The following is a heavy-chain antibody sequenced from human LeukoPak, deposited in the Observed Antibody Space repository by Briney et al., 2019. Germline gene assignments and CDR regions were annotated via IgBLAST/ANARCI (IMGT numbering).Heavy chain of an antibody. D-gene: IGHD1-26*01. J-gene: IGHJ6*03. V-gene: IGHV3-21*01. CDR3: ARDTYSGSYGPYYYYYMDV. CDR2: ISSSSTYI. CDR1: GFTFSDYS. Sequence: GGSLRLSCAASGFTFSDYSMNWVRQAPGKGLEWVSSISSSSTYIYYADSVKGRFTISRDNAKNSLYLQMNSLRAEDTAVYYCARDTYSGSYGPYYYYYMDVWGEGTTVTVSS.